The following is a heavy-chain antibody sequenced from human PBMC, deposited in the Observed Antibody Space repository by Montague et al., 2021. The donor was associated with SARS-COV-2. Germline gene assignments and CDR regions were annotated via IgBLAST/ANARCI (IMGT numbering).Heavy chain of an antibody. CDR3: ASPTYYYDSSGSDAFDI. CDR1: GGSISSYY. V-gene: IGHV4-59*08. J-gene: IGHJ3*02. CDR2: ISYSGST. Sequence: SETLSLTCTVSGGSISSYYWSWIRQPPGGGLQWIGYISYSGSTNYNPSLKSRVTISVDTSKNQFSLKLSSVTAADTAVYYCASPTYYYDSSGSDAFDIWGQGTMVTVSS. D-gene: IGHD3-22*01.